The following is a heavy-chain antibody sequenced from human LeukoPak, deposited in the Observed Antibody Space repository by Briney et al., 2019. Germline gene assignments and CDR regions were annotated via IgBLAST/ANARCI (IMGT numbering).Heavy chain of an antibody. Sequence: GGSLRLSCAASGFTFSSYAMHWVRQAPGQGLEWVAVISYDGSNEYYADSVKGRITISRDNSKNTLYLQMNSLRAEDTAVYYCAREVYYASGGPFDYWGQGTLVTVSS. V-gene: IGHV3-30-3*01. J-gene: IGHJ4*02. CDR3: AREVYYASGGPFDY. D-gene: IGHD3-10*01. CDR1: GFTFSSYA. CDR2: ISYDGSNE.